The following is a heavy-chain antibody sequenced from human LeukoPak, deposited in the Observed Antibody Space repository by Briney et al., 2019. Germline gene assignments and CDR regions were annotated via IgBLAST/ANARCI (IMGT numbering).Heavy chain of an antibody. CDR2: INPNSGGT. Sequence: ASVKVSCKASGYTFTGYYMHWVRQAPGQGLEWMGWINPNSGGTNYAQKFQGRVTMTRDTSISTAYMELRSLRSDDTAVYYCARAFGELSSPDYWGQGTLVTVSS. CDR1: GYTFTGYY. V-gene: IGHV1-2*02. CDR3: ARAFGELSSPDY. J-gene: IGHJ4*02. D-gene: IGHD3-10*01.